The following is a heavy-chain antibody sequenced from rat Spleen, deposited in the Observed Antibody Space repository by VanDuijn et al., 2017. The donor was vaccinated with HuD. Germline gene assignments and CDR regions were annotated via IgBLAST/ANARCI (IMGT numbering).Heavy chain of an antibody. V-gene: IGHV5-7*01. J-gene: IGHJ3*01. CDR3: ARPNYGYPFAY. D-gene: IGHD1-7*01. CDR2: ISYDGSST. Sequence: EVQLVESGGGLVQPGRSMKLSCAASGFTFSTFPMAWVRQAPKKGLEWVATISYDGSSTYYRDSVKGRFTISRDNAKNTLYLQMDSLRSEDTATYYCARPNYGYPFAYWGQGTLVTVSS. CDR1: GFTFSTFP.